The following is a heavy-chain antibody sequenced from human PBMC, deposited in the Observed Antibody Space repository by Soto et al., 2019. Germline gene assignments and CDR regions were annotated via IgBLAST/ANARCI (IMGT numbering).Heavy chain of an antibody. Sequence: QVQLVVSGGGLVKPGGSLRISCAASGFTFSDYYISWIRQAPGKGLEWVSYISSSGSIIYYADSVKGRFTISRDNAKNXXXXXXNSLRAEDTAVYYCALAGYDSNYYAVTPLSAGHFWGQGTLVTVSS. CDR3: ALAGYDSNYYAVTPLSAGHF. V-gene: IGHV3-11*01. CDR2: ISSSGSII. D-gene: IGHD4-4*01. CDR1: GFTFSDYY. J-gene: IGHJ4*02.